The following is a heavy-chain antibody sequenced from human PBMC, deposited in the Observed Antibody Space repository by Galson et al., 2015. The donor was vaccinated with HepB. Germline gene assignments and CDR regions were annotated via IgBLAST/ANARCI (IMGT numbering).Heavy chain of an antibody. CDR3: ARDLDPYYYYKGMDV. J-gene: IGHJ6*02. V-gene: IGHV3-30*03. CDR1: GFTFSTYG. D-gene: IGHD3/OR15-3a*01. Sequence: SLRLSCAASGFTFSTYGMHWARQAPGKGLEWVAVISFDGSNEFYAESAKGRFTVSRDNSKNTLYLQMNSLRAEDTALYYLARDLDPYYYYKGMDVWGPGTTVTVSS. CDR2: ISFDGSNE.